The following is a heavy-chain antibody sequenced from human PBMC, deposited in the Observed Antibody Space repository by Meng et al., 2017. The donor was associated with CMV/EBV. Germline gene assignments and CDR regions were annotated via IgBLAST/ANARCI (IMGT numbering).Heavy chain of an antibody. J-gene: IGHJ3*02. D-gene: IGHD3-3*01. CDR3: AHAYDDFWSGYYLGAFDI. CDR1: GFSLNTSGVS. Sequence: SGPTLVKPTQTLTLTCTFSGFSLNTSGVSVGWIRQPPGKALEWLALIDWKDDKRYSPSLQTRLTVTKDTSTNEVVLTMTNMDAVDTGTYSCAHAYDDFWSGYYLGAFDIWGQGTLVTVSS. V-gene: IGHV2-5*01. CDR2: IDWKDDK.